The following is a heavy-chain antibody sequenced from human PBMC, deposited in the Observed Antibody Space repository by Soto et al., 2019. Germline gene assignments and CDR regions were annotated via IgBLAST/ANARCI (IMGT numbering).Heavy chain of an antibody. Sequence: QVQLVESGGGVVQPGTSLRLSCAASGLTFNSYAMHWVRQAPGKGLEWLAAISFDGNNKYYADSVKGRFTISRDTPKSTLYLQINSLRPEDTAVYYCARDWNYSDYVGSPDYWGQGTPVTVS. D-gene: IGHD4-17*01. J-gene: IGHJ4*02. CDR2: ISFDGNNK. CDR3: ARDWNYSDYVGSPDY. V-gene: IGHV3-30-3*01. CDR1: GLTFNSYA.